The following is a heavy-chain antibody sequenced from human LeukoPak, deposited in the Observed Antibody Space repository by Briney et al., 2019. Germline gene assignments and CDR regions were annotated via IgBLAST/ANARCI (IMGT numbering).Heavy chain of an antibody. CDR2: TESGGNT. CDR1: GFTVSRNY. CDR3: ARDLNY. Sequence: GGSLRLSCAASGFTVSRNYMSWVRQAPGKGLEWVSVTESGGNTDSADSVKGRFTISRDNSKNTLYLQMNSLRAEGTAVYYCARDLNYWGQGILVTVSS. J-gene: IGHJ4*02. D-gene: IGHD3-9*01. V-gene: IGHV3-53*01.